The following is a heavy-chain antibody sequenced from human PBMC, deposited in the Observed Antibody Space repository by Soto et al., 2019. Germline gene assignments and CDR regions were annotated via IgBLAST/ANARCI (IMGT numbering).Heavy chain of an antibody. CDR1: GFTFSSYG. D-gene: IGHD3-3*01. V-gene: IGHV3-30*18. Sequence: HPGGSLRLSCAASGFTFSSYGMHWVRQAPGKGLEWVAFISYDGSNKYYADSVKGRFTISRDNSKNTLYLQMNSLRAEDTAVYYCAKDHRERGFLEWLLPTAHFDYWGQGTLVTVSS. CDR2: ISYDGSNK. J-gene: IGHJ4*02. CDR3: AKDHRERGFLEWLLPTAHFDY.